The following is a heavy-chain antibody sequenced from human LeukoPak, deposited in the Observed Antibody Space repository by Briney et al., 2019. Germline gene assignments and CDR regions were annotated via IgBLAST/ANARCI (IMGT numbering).Heavy chain of an antibody. CDR1: GFTFSSYA. D-gene: IGHD3-10*01. CDR3: GKLSLAESLGVGELSPVHW. V-gene: IGHV3-23*01. CDR2: ISGSGGST. Sequence: GGSLRLSCAAFGFTFSSYAMSSARQAPGKGLEWVSAISGSGGSTYYADSVKGRFTISRDNSKNTLYLQMNSLRAEDTAVYYCGKLSLAESLGVGELSPVHWGGEGTLVTVSS. J-gene: IGHJ4*02.